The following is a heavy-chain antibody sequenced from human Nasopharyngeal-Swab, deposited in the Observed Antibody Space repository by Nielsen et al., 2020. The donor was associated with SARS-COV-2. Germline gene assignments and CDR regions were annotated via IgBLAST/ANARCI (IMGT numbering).Heavy chain of an antibody. J-gene: IGHJ4*02. CDR3: ARGVDIVATILPLDY. V-gene: IGHV6-1*01. Sequence: SQTLSLTCAISGDSVSSNSAAWNWIRQSPSRGLECLGRTHYRSKWYNDYAVSVKSRITINPDTSKNQFSLQLNSVTPEDTAVYYCARGVDIVATILPLDYWGQGTLVTVSS. CDR1: GDSVSSNSAA. CDR2: THYRSKWYN. D-gene: IGHD5-12*01.